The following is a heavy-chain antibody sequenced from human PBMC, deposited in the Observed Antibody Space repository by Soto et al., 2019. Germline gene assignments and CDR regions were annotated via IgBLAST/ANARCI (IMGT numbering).Heavy chain of an antibody. CDR2: IGRRSDI. J-gene: IGHJ6*02. V-gene: IGHV3-21*01. CDR3: AREETAWPLAYGLDV. D-gene: IGHD2-21*02. Sequence: GGSLRLSCEASGFSFSTYSMHWVRQAPGKGLEWVSSIGRRSDIYYADSVKGRFTISRDNAKNSVSLQMNSLRDEDTADYYCAREETAWPLAYGLDVWGQGTTVAVSS. CDR1: GFSFSTYS.